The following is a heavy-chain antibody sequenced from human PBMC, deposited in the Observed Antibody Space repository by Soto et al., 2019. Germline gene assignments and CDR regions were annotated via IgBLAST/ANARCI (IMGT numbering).Heavy chain of an antibody. CDR1: GFTFSNAW. V-gene: IGHV3-15*07. CDR3: TTDGSYGDYESFDY. Sequence: GGSLRLSCAASGFTFSNAWMNWVRQAPGKGLEWVGRIKSKTDGGTTDYAAPVKGRFTISRDDSKNTLYLQMNSLKTEDTAVYYCTTDGSYGDYESFDYWGQGTLVTVSS. J-gene: IGHJ4*02. D-gene: IGHD4-17*01. CDR2: IKSKTDGGTT.